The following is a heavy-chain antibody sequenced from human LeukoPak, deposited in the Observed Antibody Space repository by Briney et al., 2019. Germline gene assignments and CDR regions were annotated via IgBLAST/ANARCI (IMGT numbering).Heavy chain of an antibody. CDR1: GFTFITYA. CDR3: AKGHGDYVEDAFDI. V-gene: IGHV3-23*01. D-gene: IGHD4-17*01. CDR2: ISGNGGST. Sequence: GGSLRFSCAASGFTFITYAMSWVRQAPGKGLEWVSGISGNGGSTYHADSVRGRFTISRDNSKNTLYLQMNSLRAEDTAVYYCAKGHGDYVEDAFDIWDQGTMVTVSS. J-gene: IGHJ3*02.